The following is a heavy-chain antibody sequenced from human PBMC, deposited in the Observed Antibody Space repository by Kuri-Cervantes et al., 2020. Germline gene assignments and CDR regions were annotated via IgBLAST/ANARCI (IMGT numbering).Heavy chain of an antibody. CDR3: ARDGIRYCYVSIPVEGWAFDI. V-gene: IGHV3-11*01. CDR1: GFTFRDYY. Sequence: GESLKISCAASGFTFRDYYMSWIRQAPGKGLEWVSYISSSGSTLYYAESVKGRFTISRDNAKNQLYLQMNSLGAEDTAVYYCARDGIRYCYVSIPVEGWAFDIWGQGTMVTVSS. CDR2: ISSSGSTL. J-gene: IGHJ3*02. D-gene: IGHD5-18*01.